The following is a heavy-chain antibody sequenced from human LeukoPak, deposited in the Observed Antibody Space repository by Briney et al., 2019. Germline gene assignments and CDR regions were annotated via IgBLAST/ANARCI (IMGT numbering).Heavy chain of an antibody. CDR2: MTDSTT. D-gene: IGHD2/OR15-2a*01. CDR3: AKGAYSTTWTFDY. V-gene: IGHV3-23*01. CDR1: GLTFNSYA. J-gene: IGHJ4*02. Sequence: PGGSLRLSCAASGLTFNSYAMSWVRQAPGKGLEWVSAMTDSTTYCADSVKGRFTISRDNSKNTLYLQMNSLRAEDTAVYYCAKGAYSTTWTFDYWGQGTLVTVSS.